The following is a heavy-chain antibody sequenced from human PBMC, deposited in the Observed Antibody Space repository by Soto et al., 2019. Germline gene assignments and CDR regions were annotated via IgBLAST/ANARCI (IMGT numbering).Heavy chain of an antibody. CDR3: ARYRSGIAPHVYYGMDV. J-gene: IGHJ6*02. V-gene: IGHV5-51*01. CDR1: GYSFTSYW. Sequence: PGEFLKISCKGSGYSFTSYWIGWVRQMPGKGLEWMGIIYPGDSDTRYSPSFQGQVTISADKSISTAYLQWSSLKASDTAMYYCARYRSGIAPHVYYGMDVWGQGTTVTVSS. CDR2: IYPGDSDT. D-gene: IGHD2-15*01.